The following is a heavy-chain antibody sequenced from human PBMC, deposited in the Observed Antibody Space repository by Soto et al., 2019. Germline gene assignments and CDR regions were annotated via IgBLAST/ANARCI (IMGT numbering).Heavy chain of an antibody. CDR2: ISAYKGNT. J-gene: IGHJ6*02. CDR3: ARHGFRGVIITGYYYYYGMDV. D-gene: IGHD3-10*01. V-gene: IGHV1-18*04. CDR1: GYTFTSYG. Sequence: ASVKVSCKASGYTFTSYGISWVRQAPGQGLEWMGWISAYKGNTNYAQKLQGRVTMTTDTSTSTAYMELRSLRSDDTAVYYCARHGFRGVIITGYYYYYGMDVWGQGTTVTVSS.